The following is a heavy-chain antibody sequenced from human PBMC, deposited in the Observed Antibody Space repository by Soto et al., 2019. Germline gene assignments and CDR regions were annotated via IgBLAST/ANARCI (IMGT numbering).Heavy chain of an antibody. CDR1: VGSLSTGGYY. CDR3: AREPLT. J-gene: IGHJ4*02. CDR2: IYYSGST. V-gene: IGHV4-31*03. Sequence: QVQLQESGPGLVKPSQTLSLTCTGSVGSLSTGGYYWSWIRQPPGKGMEWIGYIYYSGSTCYHPSLTSRVTISVDTSKHQLSLRLSLVTAADMAVYYCAREPLTWGQGALVTVSS.